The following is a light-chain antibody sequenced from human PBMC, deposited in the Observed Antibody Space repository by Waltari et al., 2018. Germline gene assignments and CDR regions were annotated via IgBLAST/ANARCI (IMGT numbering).Light chain of an antibody. J-gene: IGKJ5*01. CDR3: QQYYTHPIT. CDR2: WAS. Sequence: DIIMTQSPDSLAVSLGERATLNCKSNQSLIYDANNRDYLAWFHQKPGQPPTFLIYWASTRESGVPDRFSGSGSGTDFTLTITSLQAEDVGVYYCQQYYTHPITFGQGTRLEI. CDR1: QSLIYDANNRDY. V-gene: IGKV4-1*01.